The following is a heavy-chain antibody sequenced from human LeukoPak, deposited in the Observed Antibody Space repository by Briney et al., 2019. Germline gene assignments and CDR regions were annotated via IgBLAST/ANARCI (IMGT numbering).Heavy chain of an antibody. J-gene: IGHJ3*02. CDR3: AKERYCSGGSCYGPDAFDI. Sequence: PGGSLRLSCAASGFTFDDYAMHWVRXXXXXXXXXXXXXXXXSGSIGYADSVKGRFTISRDNAKNSLYLQMNSLRAEDTALYYCAKERYCSGGSCYGPDAFDIWGQGTMVTVSS. D-gene: IGHD2-15*01. CDR1: GFTFDDYA. CDR2: XXXXSGSI. V-gene: IGHV3-9*01.